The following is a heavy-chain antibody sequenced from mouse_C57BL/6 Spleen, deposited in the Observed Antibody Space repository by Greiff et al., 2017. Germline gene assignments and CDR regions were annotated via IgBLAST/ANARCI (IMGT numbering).Heavy chain of an antibody. V-gene: IGHV1-52*01. CDR2: IYPSDSET. Sequence: QVQLQQPGAELVRPGSSVKLSCKASGYTFTSYWMHWVKQRPIQGLEWIGNIYPSDSETHYNQKFKDKATLTVDKSSSTAYIKLSSLTSADSAVYYCARVTGKWDYWGQGTTLTVSS. J-gene: IGHJ2*01. D-gene: IGHD4-1*01. CDR3: ARVTGKWDY. CDR1: GYTFTSYW.